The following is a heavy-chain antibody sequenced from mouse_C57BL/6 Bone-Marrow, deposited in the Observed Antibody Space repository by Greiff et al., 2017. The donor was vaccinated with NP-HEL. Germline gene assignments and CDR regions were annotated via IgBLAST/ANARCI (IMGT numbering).Heavy chain of an antibody. D-gene: IGHD1-1*01. CDR3: ARWGLYGSSYGIAY. CDR1: GYTFTSYW. J-gene: IGHJ3*01. CDR2: IYPGSGST. V-gene: IGHV1-55*01. Sequence: QVQLQQPGAELVKPGASVKMSCKASGYTFTSYWITWVKQRPGQGLEWIGDIYPGSGSTNYNEKFKSKATLPVDTSSSTAYMQLSSLTSEDSAVYYCARWGLYGSSYGIAYWGQGTLVTVSA.